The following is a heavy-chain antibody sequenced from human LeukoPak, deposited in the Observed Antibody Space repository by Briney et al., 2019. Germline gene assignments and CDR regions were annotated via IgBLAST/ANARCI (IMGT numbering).Heavy chain of an antibody. V-gene: IGHV3-30-3*01. CDR3: ARSFVSGGYFYYSDY. CDR2: LSNDGNRK. D-gene: IGHD2-15*01. J-gene: IGHJ4*02. CDR1: GFIFTNYA. Sequence: GGSLRLSCAASGFIFTNYAMNWVCQAPGKGLEWVAVLSNDGNRKYYADSVKGRFTISRDTSRNMLYLQMDSLRVEDTAVYYCARSFVSGGYFYYSDYWGQGSLVTVSS.